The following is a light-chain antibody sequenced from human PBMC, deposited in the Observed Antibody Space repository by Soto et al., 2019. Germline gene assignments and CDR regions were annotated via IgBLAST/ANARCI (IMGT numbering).Light chain of an antibody. CDR3: SSYTGSSTPV. CDR1: SSDVGTYNY. Sequence: QSVLTQPASVSGSPGQSITISCTGTSSDVGTYNYVSWYQQHPGKAPKLMIYEVSNRPSGVSIRFSGSKSGNTASLTISGVQAEDEADYYCSSYTGSSTPVFGGGTKLTVL. CDR2: EVS. V-gene: IGLV2-14*01. J-gene: IGLJ2*01.